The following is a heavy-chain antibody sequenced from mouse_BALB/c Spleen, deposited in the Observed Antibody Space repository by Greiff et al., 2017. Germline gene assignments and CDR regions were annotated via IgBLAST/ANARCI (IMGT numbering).Heavy chain of an antibody. CDR3: ARPYRYDDAMDY. CDR1: GYTFTSYW. D-gene: IGHD2-14*01. Sequence: QVQLKESGAELARPGASVKLSCKASGYTFTSYWMQWVKQRPRQGLEWIGAIYPGDGDTRYTQKFKDKATLTVDKSSSTAYMQLSSPTSEDSAVYYCARPYRYDDAMDYWGQGTSVTVSS. V-gene: IGHV1-87*01. CDR2: IYPGDGDT. J-gene: IGHJ4*01.